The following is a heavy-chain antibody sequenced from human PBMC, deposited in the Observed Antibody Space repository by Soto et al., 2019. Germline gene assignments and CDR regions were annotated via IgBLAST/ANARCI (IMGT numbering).Heavy chain of an antibody. J-gene: IGHJ3*02. CDR3: ARDPLYDYGDLSHAFDI. CDR2: IFYSGST. CDR1: GGSISSGAYY. D-gene: IGHD4-17*01. V-gene: IGHV4-30-4*01. Sequence: SETLSLTCTVSGGSISSGAYYWSWIRQPPGKGLEWIGHIFYSGSTYYNPSLKSRVTISVDTSRNQFSLKLSSVTAADTAVYFCARDPLYDYGDLSHAFDIWGQGTMVT.